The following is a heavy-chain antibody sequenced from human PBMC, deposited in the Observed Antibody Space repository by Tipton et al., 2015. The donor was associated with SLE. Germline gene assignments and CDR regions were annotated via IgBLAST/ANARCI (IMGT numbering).Heavy chain of an antibody. Sequence: SLTCNVSGVSFSSSYWSWIRQPAGKGLEWIGRISTGGATDDNPSLQSRVTMSGALSKNQIFLKMTSVTAADSAVYFCARVWLNNAFAIWGQGTRVTVSS. CDR3: ARVWLNNAFAI. J-gene: IGHJ3*02. CDR2: ISTGGAT. V-gene: IGHV4-4*07. D-gene: IGHD2/OR15-2a*01. CDR1: GVSFSSSY.